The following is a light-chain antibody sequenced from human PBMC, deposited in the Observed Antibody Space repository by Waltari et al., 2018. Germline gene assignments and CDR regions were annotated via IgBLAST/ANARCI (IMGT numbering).Light chain of an antibody. CDR3: CSYTAGSTWV. CDR1: SSDVGSYNL. J-gene: IGLJ3*02. V-gene: IGLV2-23*01. Sequence: QSALTQPASVSGSPGQSITISCTGTSSDVGSYNLVSWYQKHPGKAPKLMIYEGSKRPSGFSNRFSGSNSGNAASLTISGLQAEDEADYYCCSYTAGSTWVFGGGTKLTVL. CDR2: EGS.